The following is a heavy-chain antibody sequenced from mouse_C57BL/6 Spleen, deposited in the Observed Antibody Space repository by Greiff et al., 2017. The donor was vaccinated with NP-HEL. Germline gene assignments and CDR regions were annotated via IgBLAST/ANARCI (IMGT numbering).Heavy chain of an antibody. D-gene: IGHD1-1*01. CDR2: IDPSDSET. J-gene: IGHJ1*03. V-gene: IGHV1-52*01. CDR3: ARGPPHYGSSYGYFDV. Sequence: QVQLQQPGAELVRPGSSVKLYCKASGYTFTSYWMHWVKQRPIQGLEWIGNIDPSDSETHYNQKFKDKATLTVDKSSSTAYMQLSSLTSEDSAVYYCARGPPHYGSSYGYFDVWGTGTTVTVSS. CDR1: GYTFTSYW.